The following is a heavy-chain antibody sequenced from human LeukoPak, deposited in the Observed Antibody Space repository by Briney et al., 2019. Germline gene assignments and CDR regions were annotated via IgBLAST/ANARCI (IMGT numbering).Heavy chain of an antibody. CDR2: ISWNSGSI. CDR1: GFTFDDYA. V-gene: IGHV3-9*01. D-gene: IGHD4-23*01. CDR3: AKGDYGGNSPVDY. Sequence: GGSLRLSCAASGFTFDDYAMHWVRQAPGKGLEWVSGISWNSGSIGYADSVKGRFTISRDNAKNSLYLQMNRLRAEDTALYYCAKGDYGGNSPVDYWGQGTLVTVSS. J-gene: IGHJ4*02.